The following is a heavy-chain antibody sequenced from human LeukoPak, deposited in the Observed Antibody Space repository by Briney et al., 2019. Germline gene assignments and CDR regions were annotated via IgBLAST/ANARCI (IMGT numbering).Heavy chain of an antibody. Sequence: SVKVSCKASGGTFSSYAISWVRQAPGQGLEWMGGIIPIFGTANYAQKFQGRVTITTDESTSTAYMELSSLRSEDTAVYYCARVEYYYDSSGYQDNYYYYYYMDVWSKGTTVTVSS. D-gene: IGHD3-22*01. CDR3: ARVEYYYDSSGYQDNYYYYYYMDV. V-gene: IGHV1-69*05. CDR2: IIPIFGTA. CDR1: GGTFSSYA. J-gene: IGHJ6*03.